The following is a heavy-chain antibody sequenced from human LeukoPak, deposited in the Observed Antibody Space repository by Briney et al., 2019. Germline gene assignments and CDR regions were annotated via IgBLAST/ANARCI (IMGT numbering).Heavy chain of an antibody. D-gene: IGHD2-15*01. V-gene: IGHV3-74*01. CDR1: GFTFSRYW. CDR2: INSDESAR. J-gene: IGHJ4*02. Sequence: PGGSLRLSCAASGFTFSRYWMQRVRQAPGKGLEWVSRINSDESARSYADSVKGRFTISRDNAKNTLYLQMNSLRAEDTAVYYCARFSASAFDYWGQGTLVTGSS. CDR3: ARFSASAFDY.